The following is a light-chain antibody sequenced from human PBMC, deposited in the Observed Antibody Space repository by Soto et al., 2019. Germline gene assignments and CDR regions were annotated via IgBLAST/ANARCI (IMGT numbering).Light chain of an antibody. V-gene: IGKV1-5*01. CDR2: GAS. CDR1: QSVSGW. CDR3: QQSYTSPVT. Sequence: DIQMTQSPSTLSASVGDTVTVTCLASQSVSGWFAWYQQKPGEAPNLLIYGASNLQSGVPSRFSGGGSGTDFTLTISSLQPEDFGTYYCQQSYTSPVTFGGGTKVDIK. J-gene: IGKJ4*01.